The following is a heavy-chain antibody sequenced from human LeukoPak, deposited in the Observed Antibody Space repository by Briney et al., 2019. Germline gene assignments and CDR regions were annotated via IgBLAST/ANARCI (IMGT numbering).Heavy chain of an antibody. Sequence: SGTLSLTCAVSGGSINSSNWWSWVRLPPGKGLEWIGETYHSGGTTYNPSLKSRVTISINKSKNQFSLKLSSVTAADTAVYYCAREWCSSTSCYTGVNAFDIWGQGTMVTVSS. V-gene: IGHV4-4*02. CDR3: AREWCSSTSCYTGVNAFDI. CDR2: TYHSGGT. D-gene: IGHD2-2*02. CDR1: GGSINSSNW. J-gene: IGHJ3*02.